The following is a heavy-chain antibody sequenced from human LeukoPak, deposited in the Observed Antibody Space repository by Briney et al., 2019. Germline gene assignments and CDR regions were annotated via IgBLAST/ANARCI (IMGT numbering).Heavy chain of an antibody. CDR2: ISGSGGST. V-gene: IGHV3-23*01. CDR3: AKANSVGTPYYFDS. J-gene: IGHJ4*02. Sequence: GGSLRLSCAASGFTFSSYAMSWVRQAPGKGLEWVSTISGSGGSTYYADSVKGRFTISRDNSKNTLYLQMNSLRAEDTAVYYCAKANSVGTPYYFDSWGRGTLVPSPQ. D-gene: IGHD4-23*01. CDR1: GFTFSSYA.